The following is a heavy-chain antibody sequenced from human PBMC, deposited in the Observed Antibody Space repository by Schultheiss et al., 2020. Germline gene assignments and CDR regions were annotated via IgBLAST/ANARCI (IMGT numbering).Heavy chain of an antibody. V-gene: IGHV4-38-2*02. Sequence: SETLSLTCTVSGYSISSGFDWGWIRQSPGKGLEWIGSIYHSGSTYYNPSLKSRVTISVDTSKNQFSLKLTSVIAADTAVYYCARKASYFDYWGQGILVTVSS. CDR3: ARKASYFDY. CDR2: IYHSGST. CDR1: GYSISSGFD. J-gene: IGHJ4*02.